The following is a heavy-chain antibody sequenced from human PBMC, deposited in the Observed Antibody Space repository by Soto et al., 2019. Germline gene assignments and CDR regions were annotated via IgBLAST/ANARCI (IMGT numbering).Heavy chain of an antibody. Sequence: SVKVSCKASGGTFSSYAISWVRQAPGQGLEWMGGIIPIFGTANYAQKFQGRVTITADESTSTAYMELSSLRSEDTAVYYCARDSDYGGDLGFVGAFDIWGQGTMVTVSS. CDR1: GGTFSSYA. J-gene: IGHJ3*02. V-gene: IGHV1-69*13. D-gene: IGHD4-17*01. CDR3: ARDSDYGGDLGFVGAFDI. CDR2: IIPIFGTA.